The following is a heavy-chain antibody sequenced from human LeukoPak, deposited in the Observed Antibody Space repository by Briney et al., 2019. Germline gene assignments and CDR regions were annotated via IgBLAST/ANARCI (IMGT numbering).Heavy chain of an antibody. V-gene: IGHV3-30-3*01. CDR3: ARGGGIQRWLPFDY. D-gene: IGHD5-18*01. CDR2: ISYDGSDK. CDR1: GFTFSTSW. Sequence: GGSLRLSCAASGFTFSTSWMHWVRQAPGKGLEWVAVISYDGSDKYYPDSVKGRFTISRDNSKNTLYLQMNSLRAEDTAVYYCARGGGIQRWLPFDYWGQGTLVTVSS. J-gene: IGHJ4*02.